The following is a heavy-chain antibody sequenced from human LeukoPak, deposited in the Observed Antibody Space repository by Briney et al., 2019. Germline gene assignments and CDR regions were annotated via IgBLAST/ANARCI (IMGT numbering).Heavy chain of an antibody. CDR1: GGSFSGYY. V-gene: IGHV4-34*01. CDR3: ARHRGSSIAARLDY. D-gene: IGHD6-6*01. Sequence: SGTLSLTCAVYGGSFSGYYWSWIRQPPGKGLEWIGEINHSGSTNYNPSLKSRVTISVDTSKNQFSLKLSSVTAADTAVYYCARHRGSSIAARLDYWGQGTLVTVSS. CDR2: INHSGST. J-gene: IGHJ4*02.